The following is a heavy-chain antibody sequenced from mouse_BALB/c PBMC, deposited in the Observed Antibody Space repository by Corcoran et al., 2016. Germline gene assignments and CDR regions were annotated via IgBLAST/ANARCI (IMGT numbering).Heavy chain of an antibody. J-gene: IGHJ4*01. CDR1: GYTFTNYG. CDR2: INTYTGEP. CDR3: ARGDGYLMDY. Sequence: QIQLVQSGPELKKPGETVKISCKASGYTFTNYGMNWVKHAPGKGLKWMGWINTYTGEPTYADDFKGRFAFSLETSASTAYLQINNLKNEDMATYFCARGDGYLMDYWGQGTSVTVSS. D-gene: IGHD2-3*01. V-gene: IGHV9-1*02.